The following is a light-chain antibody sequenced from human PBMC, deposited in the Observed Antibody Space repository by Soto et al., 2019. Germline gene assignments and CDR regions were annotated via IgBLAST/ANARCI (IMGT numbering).Light chain of an antibody. CDR2: GAS. CDR1: QSVSSN. CDR3: QQYNNWPPIT. J-gene: IGKJ5*01. Sequence: EFVLTQSPATMSLSPGARATLSCRSSQSVSSNLAWYQQKPGQAPRLLIYGASTRATGIPARFSGSGSGTEFTLTIRSLQSEDLAVYYCQQYNNWPPITFGQGTRLEI. V-gene: IGKV3-15*01.